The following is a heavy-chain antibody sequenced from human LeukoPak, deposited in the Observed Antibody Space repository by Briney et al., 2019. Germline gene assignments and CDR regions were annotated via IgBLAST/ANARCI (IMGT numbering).Heavy chain of an antibody. CDR3: ARPVGCSSTSCITPLFDP. Sequence: PSETLSLTCTVSGGSMSSYYWSWIRQPPGKGLEWIGYIYYSGSTNYNPSLKSRVTISVDTSKNQFSLKLSSVTAADTAVYYCARPVGCSSTSCITPLFDPWGQGTLVTVSS. CDR2: IYYSGST. CDR1: GGSMSSYY. J-gene: IGHJ5*02. D-gene: IGHD2-2*01. V-gene: IGHV4-59*01.